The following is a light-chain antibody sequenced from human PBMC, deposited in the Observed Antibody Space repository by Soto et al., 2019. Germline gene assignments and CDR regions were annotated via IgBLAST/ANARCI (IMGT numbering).Light chain of an antibody. CDR1: NSNLGAGYD. J-gene: IGLJ3*02. V-gene: IGLV1-40*01. CDR2: ENN. CDR3: QSYDSSLSAWV. Sequence: QSVLTQPPSVSGAPGQRVTISCTGSNSNLGAGYDVHWYQLLPGTVPKLLISENNNRPSGVPGRFSASKSGTSASLAITGLQAEDEGNSYCQSYDSSLSAWVFGGGTTLTVL.